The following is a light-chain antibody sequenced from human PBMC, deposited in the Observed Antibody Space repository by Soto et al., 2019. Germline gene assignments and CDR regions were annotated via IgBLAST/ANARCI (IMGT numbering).Light chain of an antibody. V-gene: IGKV3-11*01. CDR1: QRISTY. CDR3: QQRSNWPGYT. CDR2: DAS. Sequence: EVVLTQSPATLSLSPGERATLSCRASQRISTYLAWYQQKPGQAPRLLIYDASTRATGIPARFSGSGSGTDFTLTINSLEPEDFAVYYCQQRSNWPGYTFGQGTRLEIK. J-gene: IGKJ2*01.